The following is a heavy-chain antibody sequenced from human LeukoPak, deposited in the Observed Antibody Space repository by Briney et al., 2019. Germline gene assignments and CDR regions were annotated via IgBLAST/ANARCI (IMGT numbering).Heavy chain of an antibody. Sequence: PGGSLRLSCAASGFTLIDYDMHWVRQVIGKGLKWVSAIGIRGDTHYSGSVKGRFTISRENAESSLYLQMNSLRAEDTAVYYCARGGIQVSGIDEFDYWGQGTLVTVSS. CDR3: ARGGIQVSGIDEFDY. CDR2: IGIRGDT. CDR1: GFTLIDYD. D-gene: IGHD6-19*01. J-gene: IGHJ4*02. V-gene: IGHV3-13*01.